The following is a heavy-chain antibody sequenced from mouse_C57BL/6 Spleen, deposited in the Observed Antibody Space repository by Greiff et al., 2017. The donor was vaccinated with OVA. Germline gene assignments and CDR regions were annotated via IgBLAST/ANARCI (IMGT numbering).Heavy chain of an antibody. CDR1: GFTFSSYA. V-gene: IGHV5-9-1*02. D-gene: IGHD2-5*01. Sequence: EVMLVESGEGLVKPGGSLKLSCAASGFTFSSYAMSWVRQTPEKRLEWVAYISSGGDYIYYADTVKGRFTISRDNARNTLYLQLSSLKSEDTAMYYCTRDLGHSNPFAYWGQGTLVTVSA. CDR2: ISSGGDYI. J-gene: IGHJ3*01. CDR3: TRDLGHSNPFAY.